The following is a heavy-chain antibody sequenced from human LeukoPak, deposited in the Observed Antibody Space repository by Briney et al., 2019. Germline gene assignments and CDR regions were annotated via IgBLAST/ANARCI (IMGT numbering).Heavy chain of an antibody. CDR3: ARGFDNLGSGWYSY. J-gene: IGHJ4*02. CDR2: IRYDGSNK. V-gene: IGHV3-30*02. CDR1: GFTFSTYG. Sequence: GGSLRLSCAASGFTFSTYGMHWVRQAPGKGLEWVAFIRYDGSNKYYADSVKGRFTISRDNSKNTLYLQMNSLRAEDTAVYYCARGFDNLGSGWYSYWGQGTLVTVSS. D-gene: IGHD6-19*01.